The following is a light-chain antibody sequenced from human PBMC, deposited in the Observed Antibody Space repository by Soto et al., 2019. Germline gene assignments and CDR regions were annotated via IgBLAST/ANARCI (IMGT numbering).Light chain of an antibody. Sequence: DIQMTQSPSTLSASVGDRVTITCRASQSIRSWLAWYQQKPGKAPKVLTYDASSLESGVPSRFSGSGSGTEFTLTISSLQPDDFATYYCQHNNGYSWTFXQGTKVDIK. V-gene: IGKV1-5*01. CDR3: QHNNGYSWT. J-gene: IGKJ1*01. CDR1: QSIRSW. CDR2: DAS.